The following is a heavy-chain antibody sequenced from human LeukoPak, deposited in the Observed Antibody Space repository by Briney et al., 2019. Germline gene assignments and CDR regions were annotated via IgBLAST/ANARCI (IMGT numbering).Heavy chain of an antibody. CDR2: ISSRGSII. J-gene: IGHJ4*02. V-gene: IGHV3-48*03. CDR1: GFAFSTYD. CDR3: ARFSSSYYPDY. Sequence: PGGSLRLSCAVSGFAFSTYDMNWVRQAPGKGLEWLSYISSRGSIIYYADSVKGRFTISRDNAKNSLYLQMNSLRAEDTAVYYCARFSSSYYPDYWGQGTLATVSS. D-gene: IGHD3-22*01.